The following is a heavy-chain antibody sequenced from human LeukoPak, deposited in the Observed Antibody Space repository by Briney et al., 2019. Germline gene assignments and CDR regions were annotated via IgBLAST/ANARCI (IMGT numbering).Heavy chain of an antibody. J-gene: IGHJ4*02. V-gene: IGHV3-21*05. D-gene: IGHD6-13*01. CDR3: ARATGIAAAHFDY. CDR2: ISSSSSYI. Sequence: GGSLRLSCAASGFTFSSYSMSWVRQAPGKGLEWVSYISSSSSYIYYADSVKGRFTISRDNAKNSLYLQMNSLRAEDTAVYYCARATGIAAAHFDYWGQGTLVTVSS. CDR1: GFTFSSYS.